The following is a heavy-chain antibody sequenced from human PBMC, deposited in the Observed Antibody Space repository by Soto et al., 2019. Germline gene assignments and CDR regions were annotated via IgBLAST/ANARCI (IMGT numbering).Heavy chain of an antibody. V-gene: IGHV4-31*03. D-gene: IGHD6-19*01. Sequence: PSETLSLTCTVSGGSISSGGYYWSWIRQHPGKGLEWIGYIYYSGSTYYNPSLKSRVTISVDTSKNQFSLKLSSVTAADTAVYYCARERGRGGIAVAGTARGRYYYYGMDVWGQGTTVTVSS. CDR3: ARERGRGGIAVAGTARGRYYYYGMDV. CDR2: IYYSGST. J-gene: IGHJ6*02. CDR1: GGSISSGGYY.